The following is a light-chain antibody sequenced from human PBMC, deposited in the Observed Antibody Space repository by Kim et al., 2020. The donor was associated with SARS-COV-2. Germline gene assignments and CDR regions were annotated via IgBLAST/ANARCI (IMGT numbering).Light chain of an antibody. CDR1: QSVSNNF. V-gene: IGKV3-20*01. CDR2: GAS. J-gene: IGKJ4*01. CDR3: QQYVSCPLT. Sequence: EIVLTQSPGTLSLSPGERATLSCRASQSVSNNFLAWYQQRPGQSPRLLIHGASSRATGIPDRFSGSGSGTDFTLTISRLEPEDFAVYYCQQYVSCPLTFGGGTKVDIK.